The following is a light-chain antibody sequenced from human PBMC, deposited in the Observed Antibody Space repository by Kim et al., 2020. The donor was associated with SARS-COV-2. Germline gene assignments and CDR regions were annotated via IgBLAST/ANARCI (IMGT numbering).Light chain of an antibody. CDR1: DIGYKS. CDR3: QVWDSSSDHWV. J-gene: IGLJ3*02. CDR2: YDT. Sequence: SYELTQPPSVSLAPGKTATISCGGNDIGYKSVNWYQQKPGQAPELVIHYDTDRPSGNPERISGSNSGNTATLTISRVEAGDEADYYCQVWDSSSDHWVFGGGTQLTVL. V-gene: IGLV3-21*01.